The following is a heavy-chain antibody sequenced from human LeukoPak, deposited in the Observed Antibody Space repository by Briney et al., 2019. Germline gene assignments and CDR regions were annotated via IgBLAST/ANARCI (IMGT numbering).Heavy chain of an antibody. Sequence: SETLSLTCAVYGGSFSGYYWSWIRQPPGKGLEWIGEINHSGSTNYNPSLKSRVTISVDTSKNQFSLKLSSVTAADTAVYYCARRARYSSGVFDYWGQGTLVTVSS. CDR3: ARRARYSSGVFDY. J-gene: IGHJ4*02. D-gene: IGHD6-19*01. CDR2: INHSGST. V-gene: IGHV4-34*01. CDR1: GGSFSGYY.